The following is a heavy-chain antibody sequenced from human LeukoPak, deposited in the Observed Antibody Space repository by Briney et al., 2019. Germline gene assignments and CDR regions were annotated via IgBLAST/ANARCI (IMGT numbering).Heavy chain of an antibody. Sequence: GGSLRLSCAGSGVTFSSYSMNWVRQAPGKGLEWASSISSSSSYRYHGDSVKGRFTISRDNAKNSLYLQMNSLRAEDTAVYYCERDRNYGGYSVRDAFDIWGQGTMVTVSS. D-gene: IGHD4-23*01. CDR1: GVTFSSYS. CDR3: ERDRNYGGYSVRDAFDI. CDR2: ISSSSSYR. V-gene: IGHV3-21*01. J-gene: IGHJ3*02.